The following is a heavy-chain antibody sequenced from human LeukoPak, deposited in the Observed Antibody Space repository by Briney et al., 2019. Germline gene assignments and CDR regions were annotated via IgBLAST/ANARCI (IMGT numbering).Heavy chain of an antibody. D-gene: IGHD6-19*01. V-gene: IGHV1-18*01. CDR2: ISAYNVNT. CDR3: ARDPSNTSGFYAYLDS. CDR1: GYTFANFG. Sequence: ASVKVSCKASGYTFANFGINWVRQAPGQGLEWMGWISAYNVNTNYTQKFQGRVTMTTDASTSTAYMELRSLRSDDTAMYYCARDPSNTSGFYAYLDSWGQGTLVTVSS. J-gene: IGHJ4*02.